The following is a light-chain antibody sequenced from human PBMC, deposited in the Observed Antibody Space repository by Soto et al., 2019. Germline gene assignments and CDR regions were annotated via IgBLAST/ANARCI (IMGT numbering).Light chain of an antibody. V-gene: IGLV2-23*01. CDR2: EGS. CDR1: SSDVGSYNS. Sequence: QSVLTQPASVSGSPGQSIAISCTGTSSDVGSYNSVSWYQQHPGKAPKLMIYEGSKRPSGVSDRFSGSKSGNTASLTISGLQAEDEADYYCCSYAGSYTVVFGGGTQLTVL. J-gene: IGLJ2*01. CDR3: CSYAGSYTVV.